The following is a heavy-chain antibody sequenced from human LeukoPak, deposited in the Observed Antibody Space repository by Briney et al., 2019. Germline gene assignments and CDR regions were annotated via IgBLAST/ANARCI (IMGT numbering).Heavy chain of an antibody. CDR3: ARDNYDSSGYYEHALDL. V-gene: IGHV4-30-4*01. CDR1: GGSISSGDYY. D-gene: IGHD3-22*01. CDR2: IYYTGST. Sequence: SETLSLTCTVSGGSISSGDYYWTWIRQPPGKGLEWIAYIYYTGSTYYNPSLKSRVTISVDTSKNQFSLKMTSLTAADTAVYYCARDNYDSSGYYEHALDLWGQGTMVTVSS. J-gene: IGHJ3*01.